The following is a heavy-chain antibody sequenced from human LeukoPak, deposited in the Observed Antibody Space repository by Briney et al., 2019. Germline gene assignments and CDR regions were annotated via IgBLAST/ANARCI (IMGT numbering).Heavy chain of an antibody. Sequence: ASVKVSCKASGYTFTSYGISWVRQAPGQGLEWMGWISAYNGNTNYAQKLQGRVTMTTDTSTSTAYMELRSLRSDDTAVYYCARQAYYDSSGYPNDAFDIWGQGTMVTVSS. D-gene: IGHD3-22*01. J-gene: IGHJ3*02. CDR3: ARQAYYDSSGYPNDAFDI. CDR2: ISAYNGNT. CDR1: GYTFTSYG. V-gene: IGHV1-18*01.